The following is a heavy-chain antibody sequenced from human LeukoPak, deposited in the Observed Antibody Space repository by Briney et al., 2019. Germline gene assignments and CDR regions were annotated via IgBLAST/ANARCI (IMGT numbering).Heavy chain of an antibody. CDR1: GAFVTSGGNY. J-gene: IGHJ4*02. D-gene: IGHD1-14*01. V-gene: IGHV4-31*03. CDR2: IFYSGST. Sequence: SQTLSLTCTVSGAFVTSGGNYWGWIRQHPGKGLEWIGYIFYSGSTYYNPSLKSRVTISIDTSKNQFSLNLSSVTAADTAVYYCATNHETASFAYWGQGTLVTVSS. CDR3: ATNHETASFAY.